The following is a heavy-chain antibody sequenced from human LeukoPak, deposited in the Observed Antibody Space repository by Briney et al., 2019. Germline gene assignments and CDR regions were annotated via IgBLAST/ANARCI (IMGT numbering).Heavy chain of an antibody. V-gene: IGHV4-34*01. Sequence: SETLSLTCAVYGGSFSGYYWSWIRQPPGKGLEWIGSIYYSGSTYYNPSLKSRVTISVDTSKNQFSLKLSSVTAADTAVYYCARHVSEWELLDLDYWGQGTLVTVSS. J-gene: IGHJ4*02. D-gene: IGHD1-26*01. CDR2: IYYSGST. CDR3: ARHVSEWELLDLDY. CDR1: GGSFSGYY.